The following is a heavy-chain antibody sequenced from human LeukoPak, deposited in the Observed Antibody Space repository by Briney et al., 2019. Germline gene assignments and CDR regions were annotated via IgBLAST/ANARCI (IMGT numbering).Heavy chain of an antibody. CDR2: INHSGST. Sequence: ASETLSLTCAVSGGSISSGGYSWSWIRQPPGKGLEWIGEINHSGSTNYNPSLKSRVTISVDTSKNQFSLKLSSVTAADTAVYYCARCPYYYDSSGYYHWGQGTLVTVSS. V-gene: IGHV4-34*01. CDR1: GGSISSGGYS. D-gene: IGHD3-22*01. J-gene: IGHJ5*02. CDR3: ARCPYYYDSSGYYH.